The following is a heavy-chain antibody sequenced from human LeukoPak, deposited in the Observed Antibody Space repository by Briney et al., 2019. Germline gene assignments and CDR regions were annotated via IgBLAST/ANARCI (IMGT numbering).Heavy chain of an antibody. J-gene: IGHJ4*02. Sequence: SVKVSCKASGYTFTSYGISWVRQAPGQGLEWMGGIIPIFGTANYAQKFQGRVTITADESTSTAYMELSSLRSEDTAVYYCASRNRDGYNGVDYWGQGTLVTVSS. CDR1: GYTFTSYG. CDR2: IIPIFGTA. D-gene: IGHD5-24*01. CDR3: ASRNRDGYNGVDY. V-gene: IGHV1-69*13.